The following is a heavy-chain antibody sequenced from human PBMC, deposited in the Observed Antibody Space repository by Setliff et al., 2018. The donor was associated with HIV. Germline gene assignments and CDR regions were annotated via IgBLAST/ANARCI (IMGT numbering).Heavy chain of an antibody. Sequence: ASVKVSCKASGGTFSGYAISWVRQAPGQGLEWMGRIIPMFGTSNHAKKFQGRLTITADKSTNTAYMELRSLRSEDTAVYYGARDIVVVVAAPDAFDIWGQGTMVTVSS. CDR1: GGTFSGYA. CDR3: ARDIVVVVAAPDAFDI. D-gene: IGHD2-15*01. CDR2: IIPMFGTS. V-gene: IGHV1-69*06. J-gene: IGHJ3*02.